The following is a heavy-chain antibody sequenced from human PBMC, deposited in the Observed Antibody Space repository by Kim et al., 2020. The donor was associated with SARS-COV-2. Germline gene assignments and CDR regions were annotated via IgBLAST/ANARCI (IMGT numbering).Heavy chain of an antibody. CDR3: ARHSRYSDWYRAFDI. Sequence: PSVQGHVTISADRSISTAYLQWSSLKASDTAMYYCARHSRYSDWYRAFDIWGQGTMVTVSS. D-gene: IGHD6-19*01. V-gene: IGHV5-10-1*01. J-gene: IGHJ3*02.